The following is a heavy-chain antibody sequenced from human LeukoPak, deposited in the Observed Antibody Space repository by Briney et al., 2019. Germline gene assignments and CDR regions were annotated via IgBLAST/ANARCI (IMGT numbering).Heavy chain of an antibody. CDR3: ARDSRQQRFLYWDWFDP. V-gene: IGHV3-21*06. Sequence: GGSLRLSCAASGFTFSSYSMNWVRQAPGKGLEWVSSISSSSSYIYYANSVKGRFTISRDNAKNSLYLQMTNLRAEDTAVYYCARDSRQQRFLYWDWFDPWGQGTRVSVSS. CDR1: GFTFSSYS. D-gene: IGHD2/OR15-2a*01. J-gene: IGHJ5*02. CDR2: ISSSSSYI.